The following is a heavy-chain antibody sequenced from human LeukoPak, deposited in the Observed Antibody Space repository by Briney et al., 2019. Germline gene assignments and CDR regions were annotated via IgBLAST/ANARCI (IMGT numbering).Heavy chain of an antibody. V-gene: IGHV4-34*01. D-gene: IGHD5-24*01. CDR3: ASVELATTYFDS. CDR2: ISHSGST. J-gene: IGHJ4*02. Sequence: SETLSLTCAVYGGSFSGYYWSWIRQPPGKGLEWIGEISHSGSTNYSPSLKSRVTISVDTSKIQLSLKLSSVTAADTAVYYCASVELATTYFDSWGQGTLVTVFS. CDR1: GGSFSGYY.